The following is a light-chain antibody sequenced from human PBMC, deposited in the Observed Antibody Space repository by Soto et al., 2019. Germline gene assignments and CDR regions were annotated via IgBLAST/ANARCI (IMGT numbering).Light chain of an antibody. J-gene: IGLJ1*01. CDR2: ETT. V-gene: IGLV1-51*02. Sequence: QSVLTQPPSASAAPGQRVTISCSGSSSNIGGNHVSWYQQLPGAAPKLLIYETTKRPSGIPDRFSASKSGTSATLGITGVQTGDEADYYCGTWHSRLTDAFYVFGNGNKVTVL. CDR1: SSNIGGNH. CDR3: GTWHSRLTDAFYV.